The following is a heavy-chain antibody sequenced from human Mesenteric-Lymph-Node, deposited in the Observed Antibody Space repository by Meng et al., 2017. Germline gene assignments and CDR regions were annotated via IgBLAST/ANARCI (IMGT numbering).Heavy chain of an antibody. D-gene: IGHD6-13*01. CDR1: GFTFSSYG. CDR2: IWYDGSNK. V-gene: IGHV3-33*01. CDR3: ATVLYGYSSSWFRGGAFDI. Sequence: GGSLRLSCAASGFTFSSYGMHWVRQAPGKGLEWVAVIWYDGSNKYYADSVKGRFTISRDNSKNTLYLEISSLRAEDTALYYCATVLYGYSSSWFRGGAFDIWGQGTMVTVSS. J-gene: IGHJ3*02.